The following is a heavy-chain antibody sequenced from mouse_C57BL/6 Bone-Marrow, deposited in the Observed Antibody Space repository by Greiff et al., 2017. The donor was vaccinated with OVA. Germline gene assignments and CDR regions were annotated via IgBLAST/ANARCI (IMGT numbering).Heavy chain of an antibody. CDR2: IDPEDGDT. V-gene: IGHV14-1*01. J-gene: IGHJ3*01. CDR1: GFNINDYY. D-gene: IGHD1-1*01. Sequence: VQLQQSGAELVRPGASVKLSCTASGFNINDYYMHWVKQRPEQGLEWIGRIDPEDGDTEYAPKFQGKATMTADTSSNTAYLQPSSLTSEDTAVYYCTTRGYYYGSILFAYWGQGTLVTVSA. CDR3: TTRGYYYGSILFAY.